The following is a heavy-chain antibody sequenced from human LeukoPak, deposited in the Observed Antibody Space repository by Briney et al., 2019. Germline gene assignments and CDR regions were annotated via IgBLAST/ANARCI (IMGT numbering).Heavy chain of an antibody. CDR1: GFTFSTYI. Sequence: GGSLRLSCAASGFTFSTYIMNWVRQAPGKGLEWVSYISSSDSSIYYADSVKGRFTISRDNAKNSLYLQMNGLRAEDTAVYYCARAPGYCSGGSCFHMDVWGKGTTVTVSS. CDR3: ARAPGYCSGGSCFHMDV. J-gene: IGHJ6*03. CDR2: ISSSDSSI. D-gene: IGHD2-15*01. V-gene: IGHV3-48*04.